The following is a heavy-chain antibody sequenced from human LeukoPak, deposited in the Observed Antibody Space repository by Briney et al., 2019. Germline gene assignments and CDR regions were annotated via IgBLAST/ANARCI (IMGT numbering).Heavy chain of an antibody. V-gene: IGHV3-23*01. CDR2: ISGSGGST. J-gene: IGHJ6*02. CDR3: ARGRDGYNSPYYYYGMDV. Sequence: GGSLRLSCAASGFTFSSYAMSWVRQAPGKGLEWVSAISGSGGSTYYADSVKGRLTISRDNAKNTLYLQMNSLTAEDTAVYYCARGRDGYNSPYYYYGMDVWGQGTTVTVSS. CDR1: GFTFSSYA. D-gene: IGHD5-24*01.